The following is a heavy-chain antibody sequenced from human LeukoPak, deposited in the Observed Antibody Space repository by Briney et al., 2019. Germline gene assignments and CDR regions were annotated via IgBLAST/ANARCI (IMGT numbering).Heavy chain of an antibody. CDR2: INPNSGGT. V-gene: IGHV1-2*02. CDR3: ARVARDYDFWSGPLYSEWFDP. Sequence: ASVKVSCKASKYTFTDYYMHWVRQAPGQGLEWMGWINPNSGGTNYAQKFQGRVTMTRDTSISTAYMELSRLRSDDTAVYYCARVARDYDFWSGPLYSEWFDPWGQGTLVTVSS. J-gene: IGHJ5*02. D-gene: IGHD3-3*01. CDR1: KYTFTDYY.